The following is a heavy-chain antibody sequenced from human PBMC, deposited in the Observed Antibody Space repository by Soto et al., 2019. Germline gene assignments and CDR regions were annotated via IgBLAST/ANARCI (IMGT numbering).Heavy chain of an antibody. V-gene: IGHV1-3*01. D-gene: IGHD3-22*01. CDR3: AILGTYYFDNSDNYFDY. CDR2: INAGNGNT. J-gene: IGHJ4*02. Sequence: VKVSCKASGYTLTRYSIHWVRQAPGQSLEWMGWINAGNGNTKYSQRFQGRVTITRDTSATTAYMDLSGLRSEDTAVYYCAILGTYYFDNSDNYFDYWGQGTLVTVSS. CDR1: GYTLTRYS.